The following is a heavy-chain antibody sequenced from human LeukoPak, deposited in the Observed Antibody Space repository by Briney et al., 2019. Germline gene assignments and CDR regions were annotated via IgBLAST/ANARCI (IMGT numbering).Heavy chain of an antibody. CDR3: ARATLPRTYYDSSGYYSYPFDY. V-gene: IGHV1-46*01. D-gene: IGHD3-22*01. CDR2: INPSGGST. Sequence: GASVKVSCKASGYAFTSYYMHWVRQAPGQGLEWMGIINPSGGSTSYAQKFQGRVTITTDESTSTAYVELSSLRSEDTAVYYCARATLPRTYYDSSGYYSYPFDYWGQGTLVTVSS. CDR1: GYAFTSYY. J-gene: IGHJ4*02.